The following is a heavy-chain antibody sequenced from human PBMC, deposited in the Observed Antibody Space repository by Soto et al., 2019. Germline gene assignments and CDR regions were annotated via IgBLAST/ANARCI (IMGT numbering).Heavy chain of an antibody. CDR3: TTPLYYDFWSGYSDV. CDR2: IKTKTDGGST. V-gene: IGHV3-15*07. CDR1: GFTFSNAW. J-gene: IGHJ6*02. D-gene: IGHD3-3*01. Sequence: GGSLRLSCAASGFTFSNAWMNWVRQAPGKGLEWVGHIKTKTDGGSTDYDAPVKGRFTISRDDSKNTLYLQMNSLKTEDTAVYYCTTPLYYDFWSGYSDVWGQGTTVTVSS.